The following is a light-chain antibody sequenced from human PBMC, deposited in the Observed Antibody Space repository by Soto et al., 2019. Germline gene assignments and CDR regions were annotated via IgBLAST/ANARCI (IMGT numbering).Light chain of an antibody. J-gene: IGKJ5*01. Sequence: IQLTQSPSSLSASAGDRVTITCRASQGISSFLAWYQQKPGRAPKLLIYAASTLQSGVPSRFSGSGSGTEFTLTITSLQPEDFATYYCQQLNFFPITFGQGTRLAI. CDR1: QGISSF. CDR2: AAS. CDR3: QQLNFFPIT. V-gene: IGKV1-9*01.